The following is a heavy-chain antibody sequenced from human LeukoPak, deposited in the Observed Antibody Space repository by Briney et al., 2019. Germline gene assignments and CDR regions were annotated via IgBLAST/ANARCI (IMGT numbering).Heavy chain of an antibody. J-gene: IGHJ3*01. CDR2: ISSNGDST. D-gene: IGHD6-19*01. CDR1: GFTVSSYA. Sequence: GRSLRLSCSGSGFTVSSYAMRWVRQAPGKGLEYVSAISSNGDSTYYADSVKGRFTISRDNSKNTLYLQVNSLRAEDTAVYYCAKDSDIAVAGTDDAFDLWGQGTMVTVSS. CDR3: AKDSDIAVAGTDDAFDL. V-gene: IGHV3-64*04.